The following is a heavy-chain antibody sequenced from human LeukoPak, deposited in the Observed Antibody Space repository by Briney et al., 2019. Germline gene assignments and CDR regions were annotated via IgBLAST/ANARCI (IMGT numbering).Heavy chain of an antibody. D-gene: IGHD6-19*01. J-gene: IGHJ4*02. Sequence: SETLSLTYTVSNYSISSGYYWGWIRQPPGKGLEWIGSIDHSGSTYYNPSLKSRVTISVDTSKNQFSLRLTSVTAADTAVYYCARGGKWLYYFDYWGQGTLVTVSS. V-gene: IGHV4-38-2*02. CDR3: ARGGKWLYYFDY. CDR1: NYSISSGYY. CDR2: IDHSGST.